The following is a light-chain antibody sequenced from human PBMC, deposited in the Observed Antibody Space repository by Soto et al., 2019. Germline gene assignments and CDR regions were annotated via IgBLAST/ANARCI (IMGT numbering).Light chain of an antibody. CDR2: AAS. V-gene: IGKV1-9*01. CDR1: QDISSL. J-gene: IGKJ4*01. Sequence: IRLTLSPSSLSLSVGERVTITCRASQDISSLLAWYQQEPGKAPQLLIYAASTLQSGVPSRFSGGGSGTDFTLTISSLQPEDFATYYCQQFNSYPLTFGGGTKVDI. CDR3: QQFNSYPLT.